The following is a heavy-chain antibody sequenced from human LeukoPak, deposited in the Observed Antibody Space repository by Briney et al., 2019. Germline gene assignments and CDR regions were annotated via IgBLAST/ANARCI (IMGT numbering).Heavy chain of an antibody. Sequence: SETLSLTCTVSGGSISSGSYYWSWIRQPAGKGLEWIGRIYTSGTTNYNPSLKSRLTISIDTSKNQFFLRLSSVTAADTAVYYCASSAGYWGQGTLVTVSS. CDR3: ASSAGY. CDR1: GGSISSGSYY. V-gene: IGHV4-61*02. D-gene: IGHD3-10*01. J-gene: IGHJ4*02. CDR2: IYTSGTT.